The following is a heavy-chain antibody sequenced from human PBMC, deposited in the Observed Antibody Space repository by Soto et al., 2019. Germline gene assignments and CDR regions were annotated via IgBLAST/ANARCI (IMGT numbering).Heavy chain of an antibody. Sequence: PGGSLRLSCAASGFTFSDHYMDWVRQAPGKGLEWVGRTRNKANSYTTEYAASVKGRFTISRDDSKNSLYLQMNSLKTEDTAVYYCARVTRQDVNNYDIWGQGKMVTVSS. CDR3: ARVTRQDVNNYDI. V-gene: IGHV3-72*01. CDR2: TRNKANSYTT. J-gene: IGHJ3*02. CDR1: GFTFSDHY. D-gene: IGHD1-20*01.